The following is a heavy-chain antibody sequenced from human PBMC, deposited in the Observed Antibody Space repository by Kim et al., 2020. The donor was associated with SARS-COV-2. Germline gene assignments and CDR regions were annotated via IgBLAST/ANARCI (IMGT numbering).Heavy chain of an antibody. CDR2: INHSGST. Sequence: SETLSLTCAVYGGSFSGYYWSWIRQPPGKGLEWIGEINHSGSTNYNPSLKSRVTISVDTSKNQFSLKLSSVTAADTAVYYCARMGLGYCSGGSCLPGDWGQGTLVTVSS. J-gene: IGHJ4*02. CDR3: ARMGLGYCSGGSCLPGD. CDR1: GGSFSGYY. D-gene: IGHD2-15*01. V-gene: IGHV4-34*01.